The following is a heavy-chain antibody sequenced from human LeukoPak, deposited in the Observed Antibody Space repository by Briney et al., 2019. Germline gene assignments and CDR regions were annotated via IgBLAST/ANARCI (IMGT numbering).Heavy chain of an antibody. Sequence: SETLSLTCTVSSGSISSSSYYWGWIRQPPGKGLEWIGSIYYSGSTYYKPSLKSRVTISVDTSKNQFSLKLSSVTATDTAVYYCARRRSGYGQIDYWGQGTLVTVSS. CDR1: SGSISSSSYY. V-gene: IGHV4-39*01. D-gene: IGHD5-12*01. CDR2: IYYSGST. J-gene: IGHJ4*02. CDR3: ARRRSGYGQIDY.